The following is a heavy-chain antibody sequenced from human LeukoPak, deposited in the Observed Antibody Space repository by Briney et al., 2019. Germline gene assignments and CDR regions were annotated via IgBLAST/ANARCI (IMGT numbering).Heavy chain of an antibody. D-gene: IGHD3-9*01. Sequence: GASVKVSCKASGGTVSSYAISWVRQAPGQGLEWMGRIIPILGIANYAQKFQGRVTITADKSTSTAYMELSSLRSEDTAVYYCARGEEWYYDILTGYYNVMDIDYWGQGTLVTVSS. CDR3: ARGEEWYYDILTGYYNVMDIDY. V-gene: IGHV1-69*04. CDR1: GGTVSSYA. J-gene: IGHJ4*02. CDR2: IIPILGIA.